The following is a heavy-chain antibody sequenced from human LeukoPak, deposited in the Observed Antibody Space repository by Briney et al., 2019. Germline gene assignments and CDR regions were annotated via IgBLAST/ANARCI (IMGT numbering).Heavy chain of an antibody. J-gene: IGHJ4*02. CDR1: GGSISSYY. CDR3: AREGTMVRGVIHRNIDY. D-gene: IGHD3-10*01. V-gene: IGHV4-4*07. Sequence: PSETLSLTCTVSGGSISSYYWSWIRQPAGKGLEWIGRIYTSGSTNYNPSLKSRVTMSVDTSKNQFSLKLSSVPAADTAVYYCAREGTMVRGVIHRNIDYWGQGPPVTVSS. CDR2: IYTSGST.